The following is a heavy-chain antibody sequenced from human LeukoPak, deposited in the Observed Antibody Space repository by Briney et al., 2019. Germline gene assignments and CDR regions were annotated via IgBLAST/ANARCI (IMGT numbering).Heavy chain of an antibody. D-gene: IGHD2-21*02. V-gene: IGHV1-46*01. J-gene: IGHJ4*02. CDR3: ARPPAYCGGDCYESDY. Sequence: ASVKVSCTASGYTFTSYYMHWVRQAPGQGLEWMGIINPSGGSTSYAQKFQGRVTMTRDTSTSTVYMELSSLRSEDTAVYYCARPPAYCGGDCYESDYWGQGTLVTVSS. CDR2: INPSGGST. CDR1: GYTFTSYY.